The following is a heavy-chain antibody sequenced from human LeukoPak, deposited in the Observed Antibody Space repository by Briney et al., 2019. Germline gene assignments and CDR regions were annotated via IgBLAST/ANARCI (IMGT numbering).Heavy chain of an antibody. V-gene: IGHV4-34*01. CDR1: GESFSGYY. J-gene: IGHJ4*02. CDR3: ARGYHWGGYYFDY. CDR2: INHSGST. Sequence: SETLSLTCAVYGESFSGYYWSWIRQTPGKGLEWIGEINHSGSTNYNPSLKSRVTISEDTSKNQFSLKLASVTAADTAVYYCARGYHWGGYYFDYWGQGTLVSVSS. D-gene: IGHD1-1*01.